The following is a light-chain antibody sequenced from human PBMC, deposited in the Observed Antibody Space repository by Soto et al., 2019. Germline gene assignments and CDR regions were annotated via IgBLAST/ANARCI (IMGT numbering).Light chain of an antibody. V-gene: IGLV1-44*01. CDR3: AAWDDSLNSPRML. CDR2: SNN. J-gene: IGLJ2*01. CDR1: YSNIGTNT. Sequence: QSVLTQPPSVSATPGQRVTISCSGTYSNIGTNTVAWYQRLPGTASKLLIYSNNERPSGVPDRFSGYKSGSSASLAISGLQSEDEAEYYCAAWDDSLNSPRMLFGGGTKLTVL.